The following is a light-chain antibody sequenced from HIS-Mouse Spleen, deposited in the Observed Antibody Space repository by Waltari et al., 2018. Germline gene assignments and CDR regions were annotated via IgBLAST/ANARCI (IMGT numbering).Light chain of an antibody. Sequence: QSVLTQPPSASGTPGQRATISCSGSSSNLGSNAVNWYQQLPGTAPKLLIYSNNQRPSGVPDRFSGSKSGTSASLAISGLQSEDEADYYCAAWDDSLNGPVFGGGTKLTVL. V-gene: IGLV1-44*01. J-gene: IGLJ2*01. CDR3: AAWDDSLNGPV. CDR1: SSNLGSNA. CDR2: SNN.